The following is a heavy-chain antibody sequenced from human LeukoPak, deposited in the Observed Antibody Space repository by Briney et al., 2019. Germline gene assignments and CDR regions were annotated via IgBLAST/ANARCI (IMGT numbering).Heavy chain of an antibody. J-gene: IGHJ4*02. D-gene: IGHD2-15*01. Sequence: GRSLRLSCAASGFTFSSYAMHWVRQAPGKGLEWVAVISYDGSNKYYADSVKGRFTISRDNSKNTLYLQMNSLRAEDTAVYYCARGGRTTQQQFDYWGQGTLVTVSS. CDR3: ARGGRTTQQQFDY. V-gene: IGHV3-30-3*01. CDR2: ISYDGSNK. CDR1: GFTFSSYA.